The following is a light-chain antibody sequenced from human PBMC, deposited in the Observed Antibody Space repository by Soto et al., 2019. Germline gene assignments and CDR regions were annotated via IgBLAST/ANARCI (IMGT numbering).Light chain of an antibody. CDR3: QQSYTTPWT. J-gene: IGKJ1*01. V-gene: IGKV1-39*01. CDR2: AAS. CDR1: QSISRY. Sequence: DIQTTQSPSSLSASVGDRVNVTCRASQSISRYLNWYQQKQGKXHKVLIYAASSLQGGVPSRFSGSGSGTDVTITISSLQPEDSATYYGQQSYTTPWTFGQGTKVDIK.